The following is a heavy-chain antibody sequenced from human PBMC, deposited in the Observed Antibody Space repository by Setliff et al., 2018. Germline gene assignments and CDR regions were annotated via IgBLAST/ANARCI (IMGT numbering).Heavy chain of an antibody. CDR3: ARVPRGGWYGVPYYFDY. CDR1: GYTFTNYG. D-gene: IGHD6-19*01. J-gene: IGHJ4*02. CDR2: IGAYNGNT. Sequence: ASVKVSCKASGYTFTNYGVTWVRQAPGQGLEWMGWIGAYNGNTYNAHKFQGRVTITRDTSASTAYMELSSLRSEDTAVYYCARVPRGGWYGVPYYFDYWGQGTLVTVSS. V-gene: IGHV1-18*01.